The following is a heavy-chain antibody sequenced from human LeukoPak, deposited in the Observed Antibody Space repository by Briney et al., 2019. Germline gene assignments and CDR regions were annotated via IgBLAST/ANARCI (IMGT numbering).Heavy chain of an antibody. CDR1: GDSLSSGSYY. V-gene: IGHV4-61*02. Sequence: SQTLSLTCTVSGDSLSSGSYYWSWIRQPAGEGLEWIGRIYSSGRTHYSPSLKIRVAISVDTSKNRFSLRLSSVTAADTAVYYCARDLGGSYSSETWFDPWGQGTLVTVSS. J-gene: IGHJ5*02. CDR3: ARDLGGSYSSETWFDP. D-gene: IGHD1-26*01. CDR2: IYSSGRT.